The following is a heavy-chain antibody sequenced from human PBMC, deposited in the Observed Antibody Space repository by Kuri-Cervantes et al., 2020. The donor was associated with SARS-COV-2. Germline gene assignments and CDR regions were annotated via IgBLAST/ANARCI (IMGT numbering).Heavy chain of an antibody. CDR2: IIPILGIA. V-gene: IGHV1-69*10. Sequence: SVKVSCKASGGTFSSYAISWVRQAPGQGLEWMGGIIPILGIANYAQKFQGRVTITADKSTSTAYMELSSLRSEDTAVYYCARGATMVRGVKQNWFDPWGQGTLVTVSS. CDR3: ARGATMVRGVKQNWFDP. J-gene: IGHJ5*02. D-gene: IGHD3-10*01. CDR1: GGTFSSYA.